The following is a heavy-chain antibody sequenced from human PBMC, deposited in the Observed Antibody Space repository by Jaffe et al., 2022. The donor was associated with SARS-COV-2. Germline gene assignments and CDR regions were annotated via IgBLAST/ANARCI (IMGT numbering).Heavy chain of an antibody. CDR2: IYYSGST. V-gene: IGHV4-39*01. D-gene: IGHD3-10*01. Sequence: QLQLQESGPGLVKPSETLSLTCIVSGGSISSSSYYWGWIRQPPGKGLEWIGSIYYSGSTYYNPSLKSRVTISVDTSKNQFSLKLSSVTAADTALYYCATTRSGSSRGWIDPWGQGTLVTVSS. J-gene: IGHJ5*02. CDR1: GGSISSSSYY. CDR3: ATTRSGSSRGWIDP.